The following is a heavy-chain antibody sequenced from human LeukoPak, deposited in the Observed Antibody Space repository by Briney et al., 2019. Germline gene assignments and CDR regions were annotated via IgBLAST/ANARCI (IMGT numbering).Heavy chain of an antibody. CDR3: ARGRTTGEFDY. CDR2: INPIFHTP. J-gene: IGHJ4*02. Sequence: SVKVSCKASGGTFSSHAISWVRQAPGQGLEWMGGINPIFHTPTYAKKFQGRLTITKDESMSTASMDLSSLISDDTAVYCARGRTTGEFDYWRQGTLVTVSS. D-gene: IGHD4-11*01. CDR1: GGTFSSHA. V-gene: IGHV1-69*05.